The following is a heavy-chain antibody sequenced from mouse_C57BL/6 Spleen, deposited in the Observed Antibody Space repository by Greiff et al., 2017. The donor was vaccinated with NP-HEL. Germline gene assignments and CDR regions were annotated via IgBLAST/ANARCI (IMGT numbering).Heavy chain of an antibody. CDR1: GYTFTSYW. Sequence: VQLQQPGAELVMPGASVKLSCKASGYTFTSYWMHWVKQRPGQGLEWIGEIDPSDSYTNYNQKFKGKSTLTVDKSSSTAYMQLSSLTSEDSAVYYWAGRGERYYAMDYWGQGTSVTVSS. V-gene: IGHV1-69*01. CDR3: AGRGERYYAMDY. CDR2: IDPSDSYT. J-gene: IGHJ4*01.